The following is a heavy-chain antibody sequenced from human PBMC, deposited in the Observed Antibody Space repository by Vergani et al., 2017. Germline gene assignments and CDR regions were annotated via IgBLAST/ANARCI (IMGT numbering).Heavy chain of an antibody. CDR3: ATQNGIVQYLRDGFRYWLDP. CDR1: GGTISSSSYG. J-gene: IGHJ5*02. CDR2: IYYVGNA. Sequence: QVQLQESGPGVVKPSETLSLTCTASGGTISSSSYGWAWPRPPPGKEVEWIGSIYYVGNADYTPSLESRVTISVDTTKNQFSLNLISVTAADTAVYFCATQNGIVQYLRDGFRYWLDPGGQGTLVTVSS. D-gene: IGHD2/OR15-2a*01. V-gene: IGHV4-39*01.